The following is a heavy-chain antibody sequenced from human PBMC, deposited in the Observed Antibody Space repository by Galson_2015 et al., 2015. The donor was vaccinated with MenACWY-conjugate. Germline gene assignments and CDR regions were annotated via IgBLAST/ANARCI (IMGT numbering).Heavy chain of an antibody. CDR2: ISYSGST. D-gene: IGHD4-23*01. J-gene: IGHJ3*02. CDR1: GGSISSSSYF. CDR3: ARRSARLTLGAFDI. Sequence: ETLSLTCTVSGGSISSSSYFWGWIRQPPGKGLEWIGTISYSGSTHYNPPLNNRVTVSADTSKNQFSLNVNSVTAADTALYYCARRSARLTLGAFDIWGQGTMVTVSS. V-gene: IGHV4-39*01.